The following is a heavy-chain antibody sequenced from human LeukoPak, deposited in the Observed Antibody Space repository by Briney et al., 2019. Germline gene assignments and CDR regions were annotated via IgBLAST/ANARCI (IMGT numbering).Heavy chain of an antibody. CDR3: ARAPYSRPFFDY. D-gene: IGHD6-13*01. CDR2: IYYSGST. J-gene: IGHJ4*02. CDR1: GYSISSGYY. Sequence: PSETLSLTCTVSGYSISSGYYWGWIRQPPGKGLEWIGTIYYSGSTYYNPSLKSRVTISVDASKNQFSLKLSSVTAADTAVYYCARAPYSRPFFDYWGQGTLVTVSS. V-gene: IGHV4-38-2*02.